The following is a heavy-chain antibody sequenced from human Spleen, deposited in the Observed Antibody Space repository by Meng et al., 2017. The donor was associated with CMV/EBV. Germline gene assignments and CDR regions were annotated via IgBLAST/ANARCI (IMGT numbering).Heavy chain of an antibody. J-gene: IGHJ5*02. CDR3: ATNSSGWYGYFDP. V-gene: IGHV4-34*01. CDR1: GGSFSGYY. CDR2: INHSGST. Sequence: QVQLQQWGAGLLKPSETLSLTCAVYGGSFSGYYWSWIRQTPGKGLEWIGEINHSGSTNYNPSLKSRVTISVDTSKNQFSLKLNSVTAADTAVYYCATNSSGWYGYFDPWGQGTLVTVSS. D-gene: IGHD6-19*01.